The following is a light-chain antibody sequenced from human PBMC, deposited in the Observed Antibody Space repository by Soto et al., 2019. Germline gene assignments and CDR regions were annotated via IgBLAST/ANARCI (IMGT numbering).Light chain of an antibody. Sequence: DIVLTQSPGTLSLSPGEGATLSCRASQSVTSNYLAWYQQKPGQAPRLLMYGTSSRATGIPDRFSGSGSGTDFTLTISSLEPEDFAVYYCHQYGRSPRGTFGQGTKVDIK. J-gene: IGKJ1*01. CDR3: HQYGRSPRGT. V-gene: IGKV3-20*01. CDR2: GTS. CDR1: QSVTSNY.